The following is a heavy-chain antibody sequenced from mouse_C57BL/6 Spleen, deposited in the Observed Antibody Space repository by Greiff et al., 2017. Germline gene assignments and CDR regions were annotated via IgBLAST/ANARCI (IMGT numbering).Heavy chain of an antibody. CDR2: IYPGDGDT. CDR3: ARSEHSSGYEFAY. Sequence: VQLQQSGPELVKPGASVKISCKASGYAFSSSWMNWVKQRPGKGLEWIGRIYPGDGDTNYNGKFKGKATLTADKSSSTAYMQLSSLTSEDSAVYFCARSEHSSGYEFAYWGQGTLVTVSA. V-gene: IGHV1-82*01. J-gene: IGHJ3*01. D-gene: IGHD3-2*02. CDR1: GYAFSSSW.